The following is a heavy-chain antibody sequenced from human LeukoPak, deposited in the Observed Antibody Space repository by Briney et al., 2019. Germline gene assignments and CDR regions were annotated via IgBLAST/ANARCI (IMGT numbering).Heavy chain of an antibody. V-gene: IGHV5-51*01. J-gene: IGHJ4*02. CDR3: AIGGDSSTSCYRCFNY. D-gene: IGHD2-2*01. Sequence: LGESLKISCEGSGYSFTNYCIGWVRQMPGKGLEWMGVIYPDDSDTRYSPSFQGQVTISADKSIGTAYLQWSSLKASDTAMYYCAIGGDSSTSCYRCFNYWGQGTLVTVSS. CDR1: GYSFTNYC. CDR2: IYPDDSDT.